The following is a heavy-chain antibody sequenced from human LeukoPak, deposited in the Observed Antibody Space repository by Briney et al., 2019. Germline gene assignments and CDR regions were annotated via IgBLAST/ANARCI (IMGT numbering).Heavy chain of an antibody. V-gene: IGHV4-59*01. CDR1: GGSISSYY. J-gene: IGHJ5*02. Sequence: SETLSLTCTVSGGSISSYYWRWIRQPPGKGLEWIGYIYYSGSTNYNPSLESRVTISVDTSKNQFSLKLSSVTAADTAVYYCAQTQTDYYDSSGYYEWFDPWGQGTLVTVSS. CDR2: IYYSGST. CDR3: AQTQTDYYDSSGYYEWFDP. D-gene: IGHD3-22*01.